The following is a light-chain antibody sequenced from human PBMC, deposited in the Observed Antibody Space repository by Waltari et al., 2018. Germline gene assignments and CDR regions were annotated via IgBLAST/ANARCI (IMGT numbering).Light chain of an antibody. CDR1: SSDVGSYNL. V-gene: IGLV2-23*02. Sequence: PASVSGSPGQSITISCTGTSSDVGSYNLVSWYQQHPGKAPKLMIYEVSKRPSGVSNRFSGSKSGNTASLTISGLQAEDEADYYCCSYAGSSTSVFGTGTKVTVL. CDR3: CSYAGSSTSV. J-gene: IGLJ1*01. CDR2: EVS.